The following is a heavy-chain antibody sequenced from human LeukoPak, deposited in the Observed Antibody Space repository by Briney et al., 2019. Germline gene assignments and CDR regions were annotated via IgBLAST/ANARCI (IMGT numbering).Heavy chain of an antibody. CDR2: IYYSGST. CDR1: GGSISSYY. J-gene: IGHJ4*02. Sequence: SETLSLTCTVSGGSISSYYWSWIRQPPGKGLEWIGYIYYSGSTNYNPSLKSRVTISVDTSKNQFSLKLSSVTAADTAAYYCARHTYDILTGYYNGGFDYWGQGTLVTVSS. D-gene: IGHD3-9*01. CDR3: ARHTYDILTGYYNGGFDY. V-gene: IGHV4-59*08.